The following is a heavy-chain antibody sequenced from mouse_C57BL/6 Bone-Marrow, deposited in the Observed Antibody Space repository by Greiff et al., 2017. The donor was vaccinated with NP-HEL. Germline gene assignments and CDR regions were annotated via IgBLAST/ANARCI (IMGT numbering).Heavy chain of an antibody. CDR2: IHPSDSDT. CDR3: AISPLPWYFDV. CDR1: GYTFTSYW. V-gene: IGHV1-74*01. Sequence: QVQLQQPGAELVKPGASVKVSCKASGYTFTSYWMHWVKQRPGQGLEWIGRIHPSDSDTNYNQKFKGKATLTVDKSSSTAYMQLSILTSEDSAVYYCAISPLPWYFDVWGTGTTVTVSS. J-gene: IGHJ1*03.